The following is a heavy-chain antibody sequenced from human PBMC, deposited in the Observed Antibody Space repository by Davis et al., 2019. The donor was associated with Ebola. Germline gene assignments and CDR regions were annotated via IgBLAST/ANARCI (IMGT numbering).Heavy chain of an antibody. CDR2: ISYDGSNK. CDR3: ARHTMLNY. J-gene: IGHJ4*02. D-gene: IGHD2-8*01. V-gene: IGHV3-30*04. Sequence: GGSLRLSCAASGFTFSSYAMHWVRQAPGKGLEWVAVISYDGSNKYYADSVKGRFTISRDNSKNTLYLQMNSLRAEDTAVYYWARHTMLNYWGQGTLVTVSS. CDR1: GFTFSSYA.